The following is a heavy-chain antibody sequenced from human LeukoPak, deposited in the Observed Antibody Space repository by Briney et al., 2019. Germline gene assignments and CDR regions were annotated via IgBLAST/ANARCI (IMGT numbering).Heavy chain of an antibody. CDR2: ISAYNGNT. CDR3: ARGRGTLNWNLNWFDP. Sequence: GASVKVSCKASGYTFTSYGISWVRQAPGQGLEWMGWISAYNGNTNYAQKLQGRVTMTTDTSTSTAYMELRSLRSDDTAVYYCARGRGTLNWNLNWFDPWGQGTLVTVSS. V-gene: IGHV1-18*01. J-gene: IGHJ5*02. CDR1: GYTFTSYG. D-gene: IGHD1-1*01.